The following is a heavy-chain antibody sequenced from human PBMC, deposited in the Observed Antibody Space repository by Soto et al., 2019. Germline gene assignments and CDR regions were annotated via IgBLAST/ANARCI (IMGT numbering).Heavy chain of an antibody. Sequence: GGSLRLSCAASGFTFSNYSMSWVRQAPGKGLEWVSGMNSGGRSYYADSVKGRFTISRDTSKNMLYLQMNSLRAEDTAVYYCASSPDYFDYWGQGTLVTVSS. V-gene: IGHV3-23*01. CDR1: GFTFSNYS. CDR3: ASSPDYFDY. J-gene: IGHJ4*02. D-gene: IGHD6-6*01. CDR2: MNSGGRS.